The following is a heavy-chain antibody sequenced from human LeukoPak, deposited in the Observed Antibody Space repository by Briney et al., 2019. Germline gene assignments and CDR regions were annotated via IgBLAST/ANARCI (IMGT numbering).Heavy chain of an antibody. CDR1: GGSISSGGYY. V-gene: IGHV4-31*03. Sequence: SETLSLTCTVSGGSISSGGYYWSWIRQHPGKGLEWIGYIYYSGSTYYNPSLKSRVTIPVDTSKNQFSLDLTSVTAADTAVYYCARCNSNYVSWFDPWGQGTLVTVSS. D-gene: IGHD4-11*01. CDR3: ARCNSNYVSWFDP. CDR2: IYYSGST. J-gene: IGHJ5*02.